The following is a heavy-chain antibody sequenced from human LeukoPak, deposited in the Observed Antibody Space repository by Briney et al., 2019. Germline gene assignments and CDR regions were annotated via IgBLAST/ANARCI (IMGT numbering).Heavy chain of an antibody. D-gene: IGHD3-16*01. J-gene: IGHJ6*03. Sequence: PGGSLRLSCAASGFTFSSYEMNWVRQAPGKALEWVSYISSSSSTIYYADSVKGRLTISRDNAKNSLYLQMKRLRAKDRAVYFCARALYDYIDVWGKGTTVTVSS. V-gene: IGHV3-48*03. CDR1: GFTFSSYE. CDR2: ISSSSSTI. CDR3: ARALYDYIDV.